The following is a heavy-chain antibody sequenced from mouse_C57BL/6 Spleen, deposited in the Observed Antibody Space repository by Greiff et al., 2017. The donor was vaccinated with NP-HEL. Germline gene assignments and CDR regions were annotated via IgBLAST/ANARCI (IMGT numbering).Heavy chain of an antibody. CDR3: ARQRVITTVDFDV. CDR1: GFTFSSYG. Sequence: EVKLMESGGDLVKPGGSLKLSCAASGFTFSSYGMSWVRQTPDKRLEWVATISSGGSYTYYPDSVKGRFTISSDNAKNTLYLQMSSLKSEDTAMYYCARQRVITTVDFDVWGTGTTVNVSS. J-gene: IGHJ1*03. V-gene: IGHV5-6*01. D-gene: IGHD1-1*01. CDR2: ISSGGSYT.